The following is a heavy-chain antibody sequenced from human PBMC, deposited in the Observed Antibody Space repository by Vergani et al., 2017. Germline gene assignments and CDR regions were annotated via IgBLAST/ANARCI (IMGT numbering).Heavy chain of an antibody. CDR3: ARQGWELLRTFFDY. J-gene: IGHJ4*02. CDR2: IYHSGST. Sequence: QVQLQESGPGLVKPSETLSLTCAVSGYSISSGYYWGWIRQHPGKGLEWIGSIYHSGSTYYNPSLKSRVTISVDTSKNQFSLKLSSVTAADTAVYYCARQGWELLRTFFDYWGQGTLVTVSS. V-gene: IGHV4-38-2*01. CDR1: GYSISSGYY. D-gene: IGHD1-26*01.